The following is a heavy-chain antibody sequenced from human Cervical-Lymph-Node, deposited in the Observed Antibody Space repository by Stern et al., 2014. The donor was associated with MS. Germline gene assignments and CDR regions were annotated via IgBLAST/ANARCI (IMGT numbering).Heavy chain of an antibody. Sequence: EVQLVQSGAEVKKPGESLKISCKGSGYSFTTYWIGWVRQMPGKGLEGMGIIYPVDSDTRYSPSFQGQVTISADKSISTAYLQWSSLKASDTAMYYCARRGIAVGDAFDIWGQGTMVTVSS. D-gene: IGHD6-19*01. CDR1: GYSFTTYW. CDR3: ARRGIAVGDAFDI. J-gene: IGHJ3*02. V-gene: IGHV5-51*03. CDR2: IYPVDSDT.